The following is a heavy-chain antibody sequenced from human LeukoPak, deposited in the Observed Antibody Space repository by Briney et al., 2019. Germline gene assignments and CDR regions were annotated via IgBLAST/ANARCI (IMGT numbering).Heavy chain of an antibody. CDR2: ISSSGSTI. J-gene: IGHJ4*02. V-gene: IGHV3-48*03. CDR1: GFTFSSYE. Sequence: PGGSLILSCAASGFTFSSYEMNWVRQAPGKGLEWVSYISSSGSTIYYADSVKGRFTISRDNAKNSLYLQMNSLRAEDTAVYYCARDLGYCSGGSCKPVSHFDYWGQGTLVTVSS. D-gene: IGHD2-15*01. CDR3: ARDLGYCSGGSCKPVSHFDY.